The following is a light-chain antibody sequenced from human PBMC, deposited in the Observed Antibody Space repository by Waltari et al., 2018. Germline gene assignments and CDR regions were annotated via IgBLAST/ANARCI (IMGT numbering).Light chain of an antibody. Sequence: IQLPHSPSSLPPSFAYTCTISCRASQGINSYLTWYQQKPGKAPKRLIYYASTLDSGVPSRFSGSGSGTDYTLTISSLQPEDIATYYCQQYDNFPYSSGQGTKVEIK. CDR2: YAS. J-gene: IGKJ2*03. CDR3: QQYDNFPYS. V-gene: IGKV1-33*01. CDR1: QGINSY.